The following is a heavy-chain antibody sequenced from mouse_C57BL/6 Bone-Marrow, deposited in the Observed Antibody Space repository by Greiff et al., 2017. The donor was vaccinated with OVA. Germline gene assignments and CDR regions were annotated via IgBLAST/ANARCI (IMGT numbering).Heavy chain of an antibody. Sequence: QVQLQQSGAELVRPGTSVKMSCKASGYTFTNYWIGWAKQSPGHGLEWIGDIYPGGGYTNYNEKFKGKATLTADKSSSTAYMQFSSLTSEDSAIYYCARTTTVVATRCYWYFDVWGTGTTVTVSS. J-gene: IGHJ1*03. V-gene: IGHV1-63*01. CDR1: GYTFTNYW. CDR3: ARTTTVVATRCYWYFDV. CDR2: IYPGGGYT. D-gene: IGHD1-1*01.